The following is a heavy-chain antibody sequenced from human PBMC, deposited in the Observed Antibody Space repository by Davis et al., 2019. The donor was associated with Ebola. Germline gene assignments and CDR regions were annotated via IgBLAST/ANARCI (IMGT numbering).Heavy chain of an antibody. CDR3: ASRSSTSCYCLDY. J-gene: IGHJ4*02. CDR2: INSDGSST. D-gene: IGHD2-2*01. Sequence: HTGGSLRLSCAASGFTFSSYWMHWVRQAPGKGLVWVSRINSDGSSTSYADSVKGRFTISKDNSKNTLYLQMNSLRAEDTAVYYCASRSSTSCYCLDYWGQGTLVTVSS. CDR1: GFTFSSYW. V-gene: IGHV3-74*01.